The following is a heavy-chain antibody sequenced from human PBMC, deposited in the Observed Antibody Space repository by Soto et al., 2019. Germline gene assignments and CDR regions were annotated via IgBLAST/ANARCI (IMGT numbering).Heavy chain of an antibody. CDR2: ITYEGSQI. J-gene: IGHJ6*02. V-gene: IGHV3-30*18. CDR1: GFAFPRFG. D-gene: IGHD7-27*01. CDR3: AKGRGEMNWANYYGLVV. Sequence: QVQLVESGGGVVQPGRSLRLSGAACGFAFPRFGMHWVRQAPGKGLEWVALITYEGSQIYYADAVKGRFTISRDNGDNTLSLQMDNLGTEDTATYFCAKGRGEMNWANYYGLVVWGQGTTVTVSS.